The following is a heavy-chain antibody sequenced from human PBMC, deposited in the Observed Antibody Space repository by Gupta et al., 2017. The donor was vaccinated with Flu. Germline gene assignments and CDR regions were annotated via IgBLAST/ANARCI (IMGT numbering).Heavy chain of an antibody. CDR1: GFTFQTYA. Sequence: DVQLLESGGGVAQPGGSLRLSCAASGFTFQTYAMSGVRLGPRKGLEWVAVISGTEDDTYYDNSVYGAFMIYRDNTTRILFLNLASLGVEDMAVYVWAVRGARVIGVYRGFFDHWGQGTLVNVSS. D-gene: IGHD2-21*01. CDR2: ISGTEDDT. CDR3: AVRGARVIGVYRGFFDH. V-gene: IGHV3-23*01. J-gene: IGHJ4*02.